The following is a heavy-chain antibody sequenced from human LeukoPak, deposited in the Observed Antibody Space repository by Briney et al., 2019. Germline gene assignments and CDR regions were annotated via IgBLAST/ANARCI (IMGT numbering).Heavy chain of an antibody. CDR1: GFTFSDNS. CDR3: GRTRKNFYFDY. D-gene: IGHD2/OR15-2a*01. V-gene: IGHV3-11*01. Sequence: GGSLRLSCAASGFTFSDNSMSWFRQAPGKGLEWIAYITSSGSKMDHADSVKGRFTISRDNAKNSLFLQMNSLRVEDTAVYYCGRTRKNFYFDYWGQGTLVAVSS. CDR2: ITSSGSKM. J-gene: IGHJ4*02.